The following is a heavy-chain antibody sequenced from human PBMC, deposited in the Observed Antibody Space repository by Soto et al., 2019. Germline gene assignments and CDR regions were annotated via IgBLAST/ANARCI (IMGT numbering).Heavy chain of an antibody. CDR3: ARTGLGLYYYYGMDV. D-gene: IGHD7-27*01. Sequence: ETLSLTCTVSGGSISSYYWSWIRQPPGKGLEWIGYIYYSGSTNYNPSLKSRVTISVDTSKDQFSLKLSSVTAADTAVYYCARTGLGLYYYYGMDVWGQGTTVTVSS. CDR2: IYYSGST. CDR1: GGSISSYY. V-gene: IGHV4-59*08. J-gene: IGHJ6*02.